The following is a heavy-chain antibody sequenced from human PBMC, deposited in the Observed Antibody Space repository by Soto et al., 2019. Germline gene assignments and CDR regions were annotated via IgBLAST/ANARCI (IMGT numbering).Heavy chain of an antibody. V-gene: IGHV4-59*01. J-gene: IGHJ4*02. CDR1: GGSISSYY. CDR3: ARDSTHSSSWFLDY. CDR2: IYYSGST. D-gene: IGHD6-13*01. Sequence: QVQLQESGPGLVKPSETLSLTCTVSGGSISSYYWSWIRQPPGKGLEWIGYIYYSGSTNYNPSLKSRVTISVDTSKDHSSLKLGSVTAADTAVYYCARDSTHSSSWFLDYWGQGTLVTVSS.